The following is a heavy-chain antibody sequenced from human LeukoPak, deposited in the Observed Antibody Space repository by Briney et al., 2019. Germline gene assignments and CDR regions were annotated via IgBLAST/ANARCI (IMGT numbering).Heavy chain of an antibody. V-gene: IGHV3-7*01. D-gene: IGHD3-22*01. CDR2: MNPDGSEK. CDR3: ARDRALYDSRRGYYYTEDDY. J-gene: IGHJ4*02. CDR1: GFTVSSNY. Sequence: GGSLRLSCAASGFTVSSNYLSWVRQAPGKGLEWVANMNPDGSEKYFLDSVKGRFTISRDNAKSSLYLQMNSLRGDDTAVYYCARDRALYDSRRGYYYTEDDYWGQGTLVTVSS.